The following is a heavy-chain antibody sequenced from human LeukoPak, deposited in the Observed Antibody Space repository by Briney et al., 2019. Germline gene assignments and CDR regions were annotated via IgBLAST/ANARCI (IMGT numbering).Heavy chain of an antibody. Sequence: SVKVSCKTSGYTFTGYYIHWVRQAPGQGLEWMGGIIPIFGTANYAQKFQGRVTITTDESTSTAYMELSSLRSEDTAVYYCTIVTGGLFDYWGQGTLVTVSS. V-gene: IGHV1-69*05. J-gene: IGHJ4*02. D-gene: IGHD7-27*01. CDR1: GYTFTGYY. CDR2: IIPIFGTA. CDR3: TIVTGGLFDY.